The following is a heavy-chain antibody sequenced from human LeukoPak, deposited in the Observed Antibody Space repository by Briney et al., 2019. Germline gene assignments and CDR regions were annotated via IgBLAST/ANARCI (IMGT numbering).Heavy chain of an antibody. Sequence: GGSLRLSCAASEFTFSSLPRTGVRQAPGKGLDWVSGISGSGGSTYYADSVKGRFTISRDNSKNTLYLQMNSLRAEDTAVYYCATDNYGSGSYYFDYWGQGTLVTVSS. J-gene: IGHJ4*02. D-gene: IGHD3-10*01. CDR3: ATDNYGSGSYYFDY. CDR2: ISGSGGST. V-gene: IGHV3-23*01. CDR1: EFTFSSLP.